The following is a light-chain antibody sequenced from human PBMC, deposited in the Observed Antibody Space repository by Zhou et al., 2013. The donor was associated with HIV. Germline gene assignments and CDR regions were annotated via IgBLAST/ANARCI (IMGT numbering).Light chain of an antibody. Sequence: IRITQSPSSLSASTGDRVTITCRASQGISSYLAWYQQTAGQVPKLLIHSASRLASSGVPSRFSGSGSGTEFTLTISNLQPEDVATYYCQKYNSAPLTFGGGTKVEIK. J-gene: IGKJ4*01. CDR3: QKYNSAPLT. CDR1: QGISSY. CDR2: SAS. V-gene: IGKV1-27*01.